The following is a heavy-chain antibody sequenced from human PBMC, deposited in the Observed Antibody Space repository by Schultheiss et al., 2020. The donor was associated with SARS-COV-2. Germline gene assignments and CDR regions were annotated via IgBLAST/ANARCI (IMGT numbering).Heavy chain of an antibody. CDR3: ARSYGFWSGLVY. V-gene: IGHV4-34*01. Sequence: SQTLSLTCAVYGGSFSGYYWSWIRQPPGKGLEWIGEINHSGSTNYNPSLKSRVTISLDTSKNQFSLKLRSVTAADTAVYYCARSYGFWSGLVYWGQGTLVTVSS. D-gene: IGHD3-3*01. CDR1: GGSFSGYY. CDR2: INHSGST. J-gene: IGHJ4*02.